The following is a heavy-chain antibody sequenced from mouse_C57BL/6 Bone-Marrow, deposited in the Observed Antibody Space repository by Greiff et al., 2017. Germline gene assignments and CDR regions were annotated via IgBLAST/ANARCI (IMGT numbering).Heavy chain of an antibody. CDR1: GFTFSSYA. Sequence: EVHLVESGGGLVKPGGSLKLSCAASGFTFSSYAMSWVRQTPEKRLEWVATISDGGSYTYYPDNVKGRFTISRDNDKNNLYLQMSHLKSEDTAMYYCATHYYGSFDYWGQGTTLTVSS. D-gene: IGHD1-1*01. J-gene: IGHJ2*01. CDR3: ATHYYGSFDY. CDR2: ISDGGSYT. V-gene: IGHV5-4*01.